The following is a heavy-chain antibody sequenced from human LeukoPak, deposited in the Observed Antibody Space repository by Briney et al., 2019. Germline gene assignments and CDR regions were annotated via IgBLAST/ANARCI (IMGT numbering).Heavy chain of an antibody. CDR1: GFTFSDYW. Sequence: PGGSLTLSCAASGFTFSDYWMHWVRQAPGKGLEWVSGINWNGGSTGYADSVKGRFTISRDNAKNSLYLQMNSLRAEDTALYYCASGYSYGPGAFDIWGQGTMVTVSS. D-gene: IGHD5-18*01. CDR2: INWNGGST. V-gene: IGHV3-20*04. CDR3: ASGYSYGPGAFDI. J-gene: IGHJ3*02.